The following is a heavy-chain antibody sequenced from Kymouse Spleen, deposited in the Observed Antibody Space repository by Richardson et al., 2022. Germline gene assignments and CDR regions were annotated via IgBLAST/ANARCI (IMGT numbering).Heavy chain of an antibody. CDR2: INHSGST. J-gene: IGHJ4*02. CDR1: GGSFSGYY. D-gene: IGHD4-11,IGHD4-11*01. Sequence: QVQLQQWGAGLLKPSETLSLTCAVYGGSFSGYYWSWIRQPPGKGLEWIGEINHSGSTNYNPSLKSRVTISVDTSKNQFSLKLSSVTAADTAVYYCARETTTVTTGFDYWGQGTLVTVSS. V-gene: IGHV4-34*01. CDR3: ARETTTVTTGFDY.